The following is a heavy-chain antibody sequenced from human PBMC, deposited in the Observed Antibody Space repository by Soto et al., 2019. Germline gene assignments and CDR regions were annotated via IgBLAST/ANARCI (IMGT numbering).Heavy chain of an antibody. D-gene: IGHD3-22*01. CDR3: ARLGRLPAYYYDSSGCYRRFSWFDP. CDR2: IYYSGST. V-gene: IGHV4-59*01. CDR1: GGSISSYY. Sequence: SETLSLTCTVSGGSISSYYWSWIRQPPGKGLEWIGYIYYSGSTNYNPSLKSRVTISVDTSKNQFSLKLSSVTAADTAVYYCARLGRLPAYYYDSSGCYRRFSWFDPWVQGTLVTVSS. J-gene: IGHJ5*02.